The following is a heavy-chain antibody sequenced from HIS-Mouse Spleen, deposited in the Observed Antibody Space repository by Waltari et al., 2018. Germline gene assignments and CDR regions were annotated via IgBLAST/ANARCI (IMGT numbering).Heavy chain of an antibody. D-gene: IGHD5-12*01. CDR3: ARVGRDGYNYMVNLVFDY. V-gene: IGHV1-2*02. Sequence: QVQLVQSGAEVKKPGASVKVSCKASGYTFTAYYMHWVRQAPGQGLEWMGWINPNSGGTNYAQKFQGRVTMTRDTSISTAYMELSRLRSDDTAVYYCARVGRDGYNYMVNLVFDYWGQGTLVTVSS. CDR1: GYTFTAYY. J-gene: IGHJ4*02. CDR2: INPNSGGT.